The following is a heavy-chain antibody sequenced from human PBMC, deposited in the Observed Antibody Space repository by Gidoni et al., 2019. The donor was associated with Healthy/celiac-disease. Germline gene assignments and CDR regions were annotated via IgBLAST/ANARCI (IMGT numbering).Heavy chain of an antibody. CDR3: ARLAGWYYYYYGMDV. Sequence: QVQLQQWGAGLLKPSETLSLTCAVYGGSFSGYYWSWLRQPPGKGREWIWEITHSGSHKHNPAPNSRGNIIGGQYKNQFSLKLSSVTAADTAVYYCARLAGWYYYYYGMDVWGQGTTVTVSS. D-gene: IGHD3-9*01. CDR1: GGSFSGYY. V-gene: IGHV4-34*01. CDR2: ITHSGSH. J-gene: IGHJ6*02.